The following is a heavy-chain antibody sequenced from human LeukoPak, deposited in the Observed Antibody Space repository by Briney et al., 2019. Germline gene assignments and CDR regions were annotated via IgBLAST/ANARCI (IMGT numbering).Heavy chain of an antibody. CDR1: GFTFSSYA. Sequence: GGSLRLSCAASGFTFSSYAMSWVRQAPGKGLEWVSAISGSGGSTYYADSVKGRFTISRDNSKNTLYLQMNSLRAEDAAVYYCAKVMEVVVGFPFDYWGQGTLVTVSS. D-gene: IGHD3-22*01. V-gene: IGHV3-23*01. J-gene: IGHJ4*02. CDR3: AKVMEVVVGFPFDY. CDR2: ISGSGGST.